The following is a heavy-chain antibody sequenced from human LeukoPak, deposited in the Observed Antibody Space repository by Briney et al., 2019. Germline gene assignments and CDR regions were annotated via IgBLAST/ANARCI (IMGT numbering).Heavy chain of an antibody. Sequence: GGSPRFSCATSGFTFGTYWMTWVRQAPGTGLEWVANINPDGSGTFYVGSVKGRFTISRDNAKNSLYLHMNSLRAEDTAIYYCARDPDYGDPGPFFDYWGQGALVTVSS. D-gene: IGHD2-21*02. CDR2: INPDGSGT. J-gene: IGHJ4*02. CDR3: ARDPDYGDPGPFFDY. CDR1: GFTFGTYW. V-gene: IGHV3-7*03.